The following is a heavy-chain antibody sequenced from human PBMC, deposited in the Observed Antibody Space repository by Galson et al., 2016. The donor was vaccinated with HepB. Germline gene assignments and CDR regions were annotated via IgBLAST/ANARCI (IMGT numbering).Heavy chain of an antibody. CDR2: ISRDGATT. Sequence: SLRLSCAASGFTFSDYAMSWVRQAPGKGLEWVSAISRDGATTYHADSVKGRFTISRDNSKSTLYLQMNSLRVEDTAVYYCARAHPSPTATGGFWGQGTLVIVSS. CDR1: GFTFSDYA. J-gene: IGHJ4*02. V-gene: IGHV3-23*01. D-gene: IGHD7-27*01. CDR3: ARAHPSPTATGGF.